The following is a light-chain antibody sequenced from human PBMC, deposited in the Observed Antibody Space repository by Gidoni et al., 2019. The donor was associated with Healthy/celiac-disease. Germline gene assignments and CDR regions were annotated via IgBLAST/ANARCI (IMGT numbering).Light chain of an antibody. CDR3: QQYYSTPYT. CDR1: QSVLYSSNNKNY. V-gene: IGKV4-1*01. CDR2: WAS. Sequence: DFVMTQSPYSLAVSLGERATINCKSSQSVLYSSNNKNYLAWYQQKPGQHPKLLIYWASTRESGVPARFSGSGSGTDFTLTISSLQAEDVAVYYCQQYYSTPYTFXQXTKLEIK. J-gene: IGKJ2*01.